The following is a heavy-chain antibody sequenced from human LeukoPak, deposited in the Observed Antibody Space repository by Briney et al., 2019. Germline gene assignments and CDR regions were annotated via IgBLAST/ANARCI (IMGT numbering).Heavy chain of an antibody. CDR3: ARSDWQEVRGVIVPDAFDI. CDR1: GGSISSSSYF. V-gene: IGHV4-39*01. CDR2: IYYSGST. D-gene: IGHD3-10*01. Sequence: SETLSLTCTVSGGSISSSSYFWGWIRQPPGKGLEWIGSIYYSGSTYYNPSLKSRVTISVDTSKNQFSLKLSSVTAADTAVYYCARSDWQEVRGVIVPDAFDIWGQGTMVTVSS. J-gene: IGHJ3*02.